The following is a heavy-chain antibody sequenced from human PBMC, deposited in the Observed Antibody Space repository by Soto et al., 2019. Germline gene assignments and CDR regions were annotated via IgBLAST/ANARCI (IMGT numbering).Heavy chain of an antibody. V-gene: IGHV3-30-3*01. CDR3: VRVGSFDY. J-gene: IGHJ4*02. D-gene: IGHD3-10*01. Sequence: QVQLVESGGGVVQPGRSLRLSCAASGFTFSSYAMHWVRQAPGKGLEWVAVISYDGSNKYYADSVKGRFTISRDNSKNTLYLQMNSLRAEDTAVYYCVRVGSFDYWGQGTLVTVSS. CDR1: GFTFSSYA. CDR2: ISYDGSNK.